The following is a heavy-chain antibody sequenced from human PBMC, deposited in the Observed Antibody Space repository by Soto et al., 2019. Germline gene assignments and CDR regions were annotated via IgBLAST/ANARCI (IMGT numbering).Heavy chain of an antibody. D-gene: IGHD2-2*03. V-gene: IGHV3-9*01. J-gene: IGHJ4*02. CDR2: ISWDSGDI. CDR3: ARDNDLDRDGPFDY. Sequence: VQLVESGGSSVQPGRSLRLSCEASGFSFDDYGMHWVRQGPGKGLEWVSGISWDSGDIYYVDSVKGRFTISRDNAKKSLYLQMNSLRTEDTALYYCARDNDLDRDGPFDYWGQGILVTVSS. CDR1: GFSFDDYG.